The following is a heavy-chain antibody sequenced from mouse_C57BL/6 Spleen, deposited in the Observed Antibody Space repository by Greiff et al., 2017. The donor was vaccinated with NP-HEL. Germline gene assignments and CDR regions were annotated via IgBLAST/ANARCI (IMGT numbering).Heavy chain of an antibody. J-gene: IGHJ1*03. Sequence: EVQLVESGGGLVKPGGSLKLSCAASGFTFSSYAMSWVRQTPEKRLEWVATISDGGSYTYYPDNVKGRFTISRDNAKNNLYLQMSHLKSEDTAMYYCARNGNYGYFDVWGTGTTVTVSS. CDR1: GFTFSSYA. CDR3: ARNGNYGYFDV. D-gene: IGHD2-1*01. V-gene: IGHV5-4*01. CDR2: ISDGGSYT.